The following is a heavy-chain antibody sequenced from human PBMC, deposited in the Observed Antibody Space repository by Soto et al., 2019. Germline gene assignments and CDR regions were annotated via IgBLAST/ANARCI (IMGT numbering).Heavy chain of an antibody. Sequence: PGGSLRLSFASSGFTFSSYAMSWVRQAPGKGLEWVSAISGSGGSTYYADSVKGRFTISRDNSKNTLYLQMSGLTPEDTAVYYCARDQTGITTTGGGRIDHWGQGTLVTVSS. J-gene: IGHJ4*02. CDR1: GFTFSSYA. CDR2: ISGSGGST. V-gene: IGHV3-23*01. D-gene: IGHD1-20*01. CDR3: ARDQTGITTTGGGRIDH.